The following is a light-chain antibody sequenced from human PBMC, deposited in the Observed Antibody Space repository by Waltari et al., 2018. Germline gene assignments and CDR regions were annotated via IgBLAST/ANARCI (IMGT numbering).Light chain of an antibody. CDR2: VKRVGSH. CDR3: ETGGHGTWV. Sequence: QAEQGPRYLMKVKRVGSHSKGDDTPDRFSGSSSGAERYLTISNLQPEDEADYYCETGGHGTWVFGGGTKVTVL. J-gene: IGLJ3*02. V-gene: IGLV4-69*01.